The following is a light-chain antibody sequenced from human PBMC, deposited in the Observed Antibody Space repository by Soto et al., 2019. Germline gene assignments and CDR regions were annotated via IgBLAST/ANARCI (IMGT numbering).Light chain of an antibody. Sequence: IHVTQSPATLPASVGDRVTITCRASQSISNCLAWYQQKPGTAPKLLIYHASTLESGVPSRFSGSGSGTEFTLTISSLQPDDFATYYCQQYNSYSFGQGTKVDIK. CDR1: QSISNC. J-gene: IGKJ1*01. CDR2: HAS. CDR3: QQYNSYS. V-gene: IGKV1-5*01.